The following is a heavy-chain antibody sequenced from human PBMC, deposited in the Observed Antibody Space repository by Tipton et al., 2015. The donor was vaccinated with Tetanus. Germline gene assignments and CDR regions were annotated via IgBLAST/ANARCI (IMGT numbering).Heavy chain of an antibody. CDR2: ISPESGGT. V-gene: IGHV1-46*01. CDR1: GYTFTTYY. CDR3: ARAPSVPHSPDFDY. J-gene: IGHJ4*02. Sequence: QSGTEVKEPGASVKVSCKASGYTFTTYYMNWVRQAPGQGLEWMGIISPESGGTNYAQKFQGRVTMTVDTSTSTVYMDLSRLTSEDTAVYYCARAPSVPHSPDFDYWGQGTLVTVSS. D-gene: IGHD2-21*01.